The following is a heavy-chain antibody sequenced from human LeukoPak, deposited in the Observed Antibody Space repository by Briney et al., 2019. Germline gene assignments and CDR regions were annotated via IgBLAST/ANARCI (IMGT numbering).Heavy chain of an antibody. CDR3: AKVPRELLSGYDWLDY. V-gene: IGHV3-23*01. Sequence: GGSLRLSCAASGFTFSSYVMSWVRQAPGKGLEWVSAISGGAGTTYYAGSVKGRFTISRDNSKNTLYLQMNSLRAEDTAVYYCAKVPRELLSGYDWLDYWGQGTLVTVSS. J-gene: IGHJ4*02. D-gene: IGHD5-12*01. CDR2: ISGGAGTT. CDR1: GFTFSSYV.